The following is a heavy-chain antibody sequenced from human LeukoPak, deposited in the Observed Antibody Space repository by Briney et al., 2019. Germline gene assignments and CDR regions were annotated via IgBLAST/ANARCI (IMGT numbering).Heavy chain of an antibody. D-gene: IGHD1-1*01. Sequence: GGSLRLSCAASGLTFSSYTMNWVRQAPGKGLEWVSSISRSSSYIYYADSVKGRFTISRDNAKNSLYLQMNRLRAEDTAVYYCARDLEVEGIGPTLWGQGTLVTVSS. CDR2: ISRSSSYI. CDR1: GLTFSSYT. V-gene: IGHV3-21*01. J-gene: IGHJ4*02. CDR3: ARDLEVEGIGPTL.